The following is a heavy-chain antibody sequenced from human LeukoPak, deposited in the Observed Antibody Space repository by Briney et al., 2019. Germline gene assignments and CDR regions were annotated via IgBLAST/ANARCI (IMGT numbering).Heavy chain of an antibody. CDR2: ITASGTAM. CDR3: ASSGSYRFDY. CDR1: GFTFSSYS. J-gene: IGHJ4*02. V-gene: IGHV3-48*02. Sequence: GGSLRLSCAASGFTFSSYSMNWVRQAPGKGLEWVPHITASGTAMFYADSVKGRFTISRDNAKNSLYLQMNSLRDEDTAVYYCASSGSYRFDYWGQGTLVTVSS. D-gene: IGHD1-26*01.